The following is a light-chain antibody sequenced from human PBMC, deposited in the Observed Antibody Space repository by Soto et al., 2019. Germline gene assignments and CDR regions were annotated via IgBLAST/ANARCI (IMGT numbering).Light chain of an antibody. J-gene: IGLJ2*01. Sequence: QSALTQPASVSGSPGQSITISCTGTSSDVGGYNYVSWYQQHPGKAPKLMIYEVNNRPSGVSNRFSGSKSGNTASLTISGLQAEDEADYYCSSYAGSNNVVFGGGTKLTVL. V-gene: IGLV2-14*01. CDR2: EVN. CDR3: SSYAGSNNVV. CDR1: SSDVGGYNY.